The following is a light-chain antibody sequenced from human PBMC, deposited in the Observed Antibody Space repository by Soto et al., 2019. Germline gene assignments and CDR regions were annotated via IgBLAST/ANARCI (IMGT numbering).Light chain of an antibody. J-gene: IGLJ1*01. CDR3: CSYTTSNTRQIV. V-gene: IGLV2-14*01. CDR1: SSDVGGYNY. CDR2: DVS. Sequence: QSALTQPASVSGSPGQSITISCTGTSSDVGGYNYVSWYQQHPGKAPKFMIYDVSNRPSGVSNRFSGSKSGNTASLTISGLQAEDEVDYYCCSYTTSNTRQIVFGTGTKLTAL.